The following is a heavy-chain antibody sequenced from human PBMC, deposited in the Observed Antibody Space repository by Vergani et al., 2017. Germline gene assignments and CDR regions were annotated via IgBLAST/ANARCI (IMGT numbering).Heavy chain of an antibody. V-gene: IGHV1-18*04. CDR3: ARDRGNSGDYNFDY. D-gene: IGHD1-26*01. CDR1: GYTFRNYG. CDR2: ISVYNGET. J-gene: IGHJ4*02. Sequence: QVQLVQSGAEVKKPGASVKVSCEGSGYTFRNYGISWVRQAPGEGLEWLGWISVYNGETKFAQKFQGRVTLTRDTSTDTAYMEMVSLRSDDTAVYYCARDRGNSGDYNFDYWGQGTLVTVSS.